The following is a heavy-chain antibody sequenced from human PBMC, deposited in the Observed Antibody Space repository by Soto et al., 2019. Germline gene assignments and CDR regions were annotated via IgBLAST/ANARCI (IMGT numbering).Heavy chain of an antibody. CDR1: GFTFSSYA. CDR2: ISYDGSNK. CDR3: AREKFGAMFDY. J-gene: IGHJ4*02. D-gene: IGHD2-2*01. Sequence: EGSLRLSCAASGFTFSSYAMHWVRQAPGKGLEWVAVISYDGSNKYYADSVKGRFTISRDNSKNTLYLQMNSLRAEDTAVYYCAREKFGAMFDYWGQGTLVTVSS. V-gene: IGHV3-30-3*01.